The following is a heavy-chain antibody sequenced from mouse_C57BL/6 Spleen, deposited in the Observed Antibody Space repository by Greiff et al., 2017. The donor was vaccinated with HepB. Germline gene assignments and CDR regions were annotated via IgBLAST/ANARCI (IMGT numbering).Heavy chain of an antibody. CDR3: ARFKGWLLRLDY. D-gene: IGHD2-3*01. J-gene: IGHJ4*01. CDR2: IRNKANGYTT. V-gene: IGHV7-3*01. CDR1: GFTFTDYY. Sequence: EVKLMESGGGLVQPGGSLSLSCAASGFTFTDYYMSWVRQPPGKALEWLGFIRNKANGYTTEYSASVKGRFTISRDNSQSILYLQMNALRAEDSATYYCARFKGWLLRLDYWGQGTSVTVSS.